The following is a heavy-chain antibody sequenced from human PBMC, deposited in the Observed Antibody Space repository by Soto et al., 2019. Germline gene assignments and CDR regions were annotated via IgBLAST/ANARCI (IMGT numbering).Heavy chain of an antibody. J-gene: IGHJ4*02. V-gene: IGHV1-69*01. CDR1: GGTFSSYA. CDR3: ARGWYCSGGSCYSTFDY. CDR2: IIPIFGTA. Sequence: QVQLVQSGAEVKKPGSSVKVSCKASGGTFSSYAISWVRQAPGQGLEWMGGIIPIFGTANYAQKFQGRVTITADESTSTAYMELSRLRSEDTAVYYCARGWYCSGGSCYSTFDYWGQGTLVTVSS. D-gene: IGHD2-15*01.